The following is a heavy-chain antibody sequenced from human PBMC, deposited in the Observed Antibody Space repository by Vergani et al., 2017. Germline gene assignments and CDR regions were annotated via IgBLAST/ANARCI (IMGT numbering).Heavy chain of an antibody. D-gene: IGHD6-6*01. J-gene: IGHJ6*03. Sequence: EVQLVESGGGLVQPGGSLRLSCAASGFTFSSYSMNWVRQAPGKGLEWVSYISSSSSTIYYADSVKGRFTISRDNAKNSLYLQMNSLRAEDTAVYYCAREAGSSSYYYYYMDVWGKXP. CDR3: AREAGSSSYYYYYMDV. CDR1: GFTFSSYS. CDR2: ISSSSSTI. V-gene: IGHV3-48*01.